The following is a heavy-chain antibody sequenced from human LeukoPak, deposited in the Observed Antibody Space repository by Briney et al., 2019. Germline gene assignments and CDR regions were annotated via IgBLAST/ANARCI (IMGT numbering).Heavy chain of an antibody. CDR2: INPNSGGT. D-gene: IGHD6-6*01. CDR1: GYTFTGYY. J-gene: IGHJ3*02. CDR3: ARSSSVKDRAFDI. Sequence: ASVKVSYKASGYTFTGYYMHWVRQAPGQGLEWMGWINPNSGGTNYAQKFQGRVTMTRDTSISTAYMELSRLRSDDTAVYYCARSSSVKDRAFDIWGQGTMVTVSS. V-gene: IGHV1-2*02.